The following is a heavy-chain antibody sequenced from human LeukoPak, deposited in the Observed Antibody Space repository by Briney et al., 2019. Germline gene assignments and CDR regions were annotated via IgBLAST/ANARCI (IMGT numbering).Heavy chain of an antibody. Sequence: SETLSLTCAVYGGSFSAYYWSWIRRPPGKGLEWIGEINHSGSTNYNPSLKSRVTISVDTSKNQFSLKLSSVTAADTAVYYCARLRYFGGPTSSYYYYYMDVWGTGTTVTISS. CDR3: ARLRYFGGPTSSYYYYYMDV. V-gene: IGHV4-34*01. J-gene: IGHJ6*03. CDR1: GGSFSAYY. D-gene: IGHD3-9*01. CDR2: INHSGST.